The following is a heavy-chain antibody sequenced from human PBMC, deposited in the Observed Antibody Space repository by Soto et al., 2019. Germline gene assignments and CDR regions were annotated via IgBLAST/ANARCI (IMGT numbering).Heavy chain of an antibody. CDR3: ARAVVLTFTRFYDMDV. CDR2: LIPMFGTT. V-gene: IGHV1-69*13. D-gene: IGHD3-9*01. CDR1: GGTFSSYS. J-gene: IGHJ6*02. Sequence: SVKVSCKASGGTFSSYSINWVRQAPGQGLEWMGRLIPMFGTTDYAQRFQGGVTFTADESTSTASMEVTNLTSEDTAVYYCARAVVLTFTRFYDMDVWGQGTTVTGSS.